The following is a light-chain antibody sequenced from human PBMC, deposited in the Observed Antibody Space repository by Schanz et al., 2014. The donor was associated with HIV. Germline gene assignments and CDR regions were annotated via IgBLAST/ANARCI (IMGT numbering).Light chain of an antibody. V-gene: IGKV3-20*01. CDR3: QQYSSYPWT. CDR1: QSVSAGY. J-gene: IGKJ1*01. Sequence: IVVTQSLGTLSLSPGARATLSCRASQSVSAGYLAWYQQKPGQAPRLLIYGASTRATGIPDRFSGSGSGTDFTLTISRLEPEDFASYYCQQYSSYPWTFGQGTKVEIK. CDR2: GAS.